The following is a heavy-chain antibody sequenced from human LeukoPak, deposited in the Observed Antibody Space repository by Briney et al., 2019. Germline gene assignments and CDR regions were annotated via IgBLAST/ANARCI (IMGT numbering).Heavy chain of an antibody. CDR3: ARDPIAGTTFNWFDP. D-gene: IGHD1-7*01. V-gene: IGHV3-7*03. CDR1: GFTFSSYW. CDR2: IKQDGSEK. J-gene: IGHJ5*02. Sequence: GGSLRLSCAASGFTFSSYWMSWVCQAPGKGLEWVANIKQDGSEKYYVDSVKGRFTISRDNAKNSLYLQMNSLRAEDTAVYYCARDPIAGTTFNWFDPWGQGTLVTVSS.